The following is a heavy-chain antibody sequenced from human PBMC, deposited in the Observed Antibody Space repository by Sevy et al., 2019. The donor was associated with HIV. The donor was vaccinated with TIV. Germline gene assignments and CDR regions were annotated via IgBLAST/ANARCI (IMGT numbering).Heavy chain of an antibody. CDR2: MNPNSGNT. CDR3: ARGLVVVAASPGYWFDP. D-gene: IGHD2-15*01. J-gene: IGHJ5*02. V-gene: IGHV1-8*01. CDR1: GYTFTSYD. Sequence: ASVKVSCKASGYTFTSYDINWVRQATGQGLEWMGWMNPNSGNTGYAQKFQGRVTMTRNTSISTAYMELSSLRSEDTAVYYCARGLVVVAASPGYWFDPWGQGTLVIVSS.